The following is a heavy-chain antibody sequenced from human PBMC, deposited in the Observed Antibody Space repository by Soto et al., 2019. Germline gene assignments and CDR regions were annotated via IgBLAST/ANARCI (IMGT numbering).Heavy chain of an antibody. D-gene: IGHD3-22*01. CDR2: IKSKTDGGTT. CDR3: TTGVIVVVITTDY. CDR1: GFTFSNAW. V-gene: IGHV3-15*01. Sequence: GGSLRLSCAASGFTFSNAWMSWARQAPGKGLEWVGRIKSKTDGGTTDYAAPVKGRFTISRDDSKNTLYLQMNSLKTEDTAVYYCTTGVIVVVITTDYWRQGTLVTVSS. J-gene: IGHJ4*02.